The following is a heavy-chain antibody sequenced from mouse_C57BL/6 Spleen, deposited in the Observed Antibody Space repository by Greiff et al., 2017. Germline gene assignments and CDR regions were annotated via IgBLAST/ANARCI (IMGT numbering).Heavy chain of an antibody. D-gene: IGHD1-1*01. CDR3: ARYYYGSSFDWYFDV. V-gene: IGHV1-81*01. CDR1: GYTFTSYG. CDR2: IYPRSGNT. Sequence: QVQLQQSGAELARPGASVKLSCKASGYTFTSYGISWVKQRTGQGLEWIGEIYPRSGNTYYNEKFKGKATLTADKSSSTAYMELRRLTSEDSAVYFCARYYYGSSFDWYFDVWGTGTTVTVSS. J-gene: IGHJ1*03.